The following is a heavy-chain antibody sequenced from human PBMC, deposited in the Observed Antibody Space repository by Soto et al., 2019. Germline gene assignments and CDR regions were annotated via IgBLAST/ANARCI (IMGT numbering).Heavy chain of an antibody. CDR2: ISAYNGNT. Sequence: VASVKVSCKASGYTFTSYGISWVRQAPGQGLEWMGWISAYNGNTNYAQKLQGRVTMTTDTSTSTAYMELRSLRSDDTAVYYCARDHYDILTGYYSAFYYFDYWGQGTLVTVSS. CDR1: GYTFTSYG. J-gene: IGHJ4*02. D-gene: IGHD3-9*01. CDR3: ARDHYDILTGYYSAFYYFDY. V-gene: IGHV1-18*01.